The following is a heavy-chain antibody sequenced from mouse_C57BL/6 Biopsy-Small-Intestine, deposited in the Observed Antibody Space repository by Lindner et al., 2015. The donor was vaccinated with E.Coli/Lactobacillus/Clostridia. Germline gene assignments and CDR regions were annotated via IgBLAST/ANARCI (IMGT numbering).Heavy chain of an antibody. V-gene: IGHV1-80*01. CDR2: IYPGDGDT. J-gene: IGHJ4*01. CDR3: ASREGEGVDY. CDR1: GFNIKDYY. Sequence: VQLQESGAELVKPGASVKLSCTASGFNIKDYYMHWVKQRPGKGLEWIGQIYPGDGDTNYNGKFKGKATLTADKSSSTAYMQLSSLTSEDSAVYFCASREGEGVDYWGQGTSVTVSS.